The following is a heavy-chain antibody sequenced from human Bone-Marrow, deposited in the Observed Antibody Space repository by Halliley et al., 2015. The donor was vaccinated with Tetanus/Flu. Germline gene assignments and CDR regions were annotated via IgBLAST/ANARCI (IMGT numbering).Heavy chain of an antibody. D-gene: IGHD2-21*02. CDR2: INPDGSAK. V-gene: IGHV3-7*03. Sequence: SLRLSCAASAFTFSSSWMHWVRQAPGKGPEWVANINPDGSAKLYVDSVKGRFTISRDNAKNSLFLQVNSLRVDDSAMYYCMSPSLSVTPDYWGQGTLVTVSS. CDR3: MSPSLSVTPDY. J-gene: IGHJ4*02. CDR1: AFTFSSSW.